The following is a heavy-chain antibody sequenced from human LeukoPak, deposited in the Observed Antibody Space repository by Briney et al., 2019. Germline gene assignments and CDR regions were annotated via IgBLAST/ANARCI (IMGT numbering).Heavy chain of an antibody. J-gene: IGHJ4*02. Sequence: GGSLRLSCSASGFTFSTYWMSWVRQAPGKGLEWVANMKRDGSEIYYVDSVKGRFTISRDNAKNSLFLQMNSLRAEDTAVYYCARLCRGNQLAGFDSWGQGTLVTVSS. CDR1: GFTFSTYW. CDR2: MKRDGSEI. D-gene: IGHD2-2*01. V-gene: IGHV3-7*01. CDR3: ARLCRGNQLAGFDS.